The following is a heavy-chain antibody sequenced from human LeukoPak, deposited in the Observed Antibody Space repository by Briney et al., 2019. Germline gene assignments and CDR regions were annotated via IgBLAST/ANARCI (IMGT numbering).Heavy chain of an antibody. CDR2: ISGSGGST. Sequence: GGSLRLSCAASGFTFSSYAMSWVRQAPGKGLEWLSGISGSGGSTYYADSVKGRFTISRDNSKNTLYLQMSSLRAEDTAVYYCAKDGYSSGSDLDYWGQGTLVTVSS. D-gene: IGHD6-19*01. CDR3: AKDGYSSGSDLDY. J-gene: IGHJ4*02. V-gene: IGHV3-23*01. CDR1: GFTFSSYA.